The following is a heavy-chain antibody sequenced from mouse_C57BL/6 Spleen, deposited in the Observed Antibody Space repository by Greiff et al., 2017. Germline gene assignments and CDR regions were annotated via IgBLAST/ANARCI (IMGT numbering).Heavy chain of an antibody. Sequence: EVKVVESGGGLVQPKGSLKLSCAASGFSFNTYAMNWVRQAPGQGLEWVARIRSKSNNYASYYADSVKDRFTISRDDSESMLYLQMNNLKTEDTAMYYCGGSSSFYAMDYWGQGTSVTVSS. V-gene: IGHV10-1*01. D-gene: IGHD1-1*01. CDR2: IRSKSNNYAS. CDR1: GFSFNTYA. CDR3: GGSSSFYAMDY. J-gene: IGHJ4*01.